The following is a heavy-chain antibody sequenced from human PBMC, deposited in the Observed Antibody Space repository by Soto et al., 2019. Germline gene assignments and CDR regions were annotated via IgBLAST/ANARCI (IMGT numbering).Heavy chain of an antibody. CDR3: AKDHGAYYDFWSGSPAYFDY. D-gene: IGHD3-3*01. CDR1: GFTFSSYA. CDR2: ISGSGGST. V-gene: IGHV3-23*01. Sequence: GGSPRLSCAASGFTFSSYAMSWVRQAPGKGLEWVSAISGSGGSTYYADSVKGRFTISRDNSKNTLYLQMNSLRAEDTAVYYCAKDHGAYYDFWSGSPAYFDYWGQGTLVTVSS. J-gene: IGHJ4*02.